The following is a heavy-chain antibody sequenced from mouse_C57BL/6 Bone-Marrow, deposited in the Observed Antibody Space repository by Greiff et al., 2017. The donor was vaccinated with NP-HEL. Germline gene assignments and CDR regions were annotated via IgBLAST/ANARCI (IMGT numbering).Heavy chain of an antibody. CDR3: ARGYDGYYGFAY. CDR1: GYAFSSSW. J-gene: IGHJ3*01. CDR2: IYPGDGDT. V-gene: IGHV1-82*01. Sequence: VQLQQSGPELVKPGASVKISCKASGYAFSSSWMNWVKQRPGKGLEWIGRIYPGDGDTNYNGKFKGKATLTADKSSSTAYMQLSSLTSEDSAFYFCARGYDGYYGFAYWGQGTLVTVSA. D-gene: IGHD2-3*01.